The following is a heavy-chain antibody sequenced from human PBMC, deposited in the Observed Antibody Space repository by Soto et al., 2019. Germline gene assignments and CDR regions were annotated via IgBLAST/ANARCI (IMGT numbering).Heavy chain of an antibody. Sequence: EVQLLESGGGLVQPGGSLRLSCAASGFTFSSYAMSWVRQAPGKGLEWVSAISGSGGSTYYADSVKGRFTISRDNSKNTLYLQMNSLRAEDTAVYYCAKDVPITIFGVVIPPPNWFDPWGQGTLVTVSS. CDR3: AKDVPITIFGVVIPPPNWFDP. CDR1: GFTFSSYA. J-gene: IGHJ5*02. D-gene: IGHD3-3*01. CDR2: ISGSGGST. V-gene: IGHV3-23*01.